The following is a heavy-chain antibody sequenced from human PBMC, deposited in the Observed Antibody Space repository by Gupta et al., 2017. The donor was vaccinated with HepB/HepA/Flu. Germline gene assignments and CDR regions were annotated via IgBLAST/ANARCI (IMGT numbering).Heavy chain of an antibody. CDR1: GFTFSSYA. CDR2: ISGSGGST. J-gene: IGHJ6*02. V-gene: IGHV3-23*01. CDR3: AKNGGLGLRFLEWFFGMDV. Sequence: EVQLLESGGGLVQPGGSLRLSCAASGFTFSSYAMSWVRQAPGKGLEGVSAISGSGGSTYYADSVKGRFTISRDNSKNTLYLQMNSLRAEDTAVYYWAKNGGLGLRFLEWFFGMDVWGQGTTVTVSS. D-gene: IGHD3-3*01.